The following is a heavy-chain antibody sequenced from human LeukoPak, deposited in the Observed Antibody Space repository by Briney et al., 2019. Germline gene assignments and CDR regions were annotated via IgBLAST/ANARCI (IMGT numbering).Heavy chain of an antibody. CDR3: AKDVRTEYYFDY. CDR1: GFTFSSYA. J-gene: IGHJ4*02. Sequence: GGSLRLSCAASGFTFSSYAMSWVRQAPGKGLEWVSAISGSGGSTYYADSVKGRLTISRGNSKNTLYLQMNSLRAEDTAVYYCAKDVRTEYYFDYWGQGTLVTVSS. V-gene: IGHV3-23*01. D-gene: IGHD4-17*01. CDR2: ISGSGGST.